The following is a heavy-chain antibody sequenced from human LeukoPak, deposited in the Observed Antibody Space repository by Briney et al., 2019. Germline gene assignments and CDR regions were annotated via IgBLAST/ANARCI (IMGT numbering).Heavy chain of an antibody. CDR1: GFTFSSYG. CDR2: ISSSSNHI. V-gene: IGHV3-21*01. J-gene: IGHJ6*02. Sequence: PGGSLRLSCAASGFTFSSYGMNWVRQAPGKGLEWVSSISSSSNHIYYADSGKGRFTISRDNAKNSLYLHMNSLRAEDTAVYYCARELVVAATHDYYYGMDVWGQGTTVTVSS. CDR3: ARELVVAATHDYYYGMDV. D-gene: IGHD2-15*01.